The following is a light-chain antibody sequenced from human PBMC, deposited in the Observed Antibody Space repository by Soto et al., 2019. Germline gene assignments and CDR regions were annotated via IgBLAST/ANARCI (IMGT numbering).Light chain of an antibody. CDR2: DDD. CDR3: GSWDSSLSAYV. CDR1: LSNIGARY. J-gene: IGLJ1*01. V-gene: IGLV1-51*01. Sequence: QSVLTQPPSVSGAPGQRVTISCSGSLSNIGARYGVFWYQQLPGTAPKLLIYDDDKRPSGIPDRFSGSKSGTSATLGITGFQTGDEADYYCGSWDSSLSAYVFATGTKVTVL.